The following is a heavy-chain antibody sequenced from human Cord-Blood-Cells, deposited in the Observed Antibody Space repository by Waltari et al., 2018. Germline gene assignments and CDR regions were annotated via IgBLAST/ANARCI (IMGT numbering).Heavy chain of an antibody. Sequence: QVQLQQWGAGLLKPSETLSLTCAVYGGSFSGYYWSWIRQPPGKGLEWIGEINHSGSTNYNPSLKSRVTISVDTSKNQFSLKLSSVTAADTAVYYCARGAWNYARYFQHWGQGTLVTVSS. CDR3: ARGAWNYARYFQH. V-gene: IGHV4-34*01. CDR1: GGSFSGYY. J-gene: IGHJ1*01. CDR2: INHSGST. D-gene: IGHD1-7*01.